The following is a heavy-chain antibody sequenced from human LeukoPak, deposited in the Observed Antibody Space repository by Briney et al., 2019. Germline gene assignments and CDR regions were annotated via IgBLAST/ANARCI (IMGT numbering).Heavy chain of an antibody. CDR3: ARVRFPYPASAGLDY. CDR1: GDSVSSNSAA. D-gene: IGHD6-13*01. Sequence: PSQTLSLTCAMSGDSVSSNSAASNWIRQSPSRGLEWLGRTYYRSKWYNDYAGSVKSRITINSDTSKNQFSLQLNSVTPEDTAVYYCARVRFPYPASAGLDYWGQGTLVTVSS. J-gene: IGHJ4*02. CDR2: TYYRSKWYN. V-gene: IGHV6-1*01.